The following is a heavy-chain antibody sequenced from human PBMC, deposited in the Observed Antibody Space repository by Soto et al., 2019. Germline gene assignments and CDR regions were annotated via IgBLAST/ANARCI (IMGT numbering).Heavy chain of an antibody. Sequence: ASVKVSCKASGYTFTSYGISWVRQASGQGLEWMGWISAYNGNTNYAQKLLGRVTMTTDTSTSTAYMELRSLRSDDTAVYYCARDIQEWSDAFDIWGQGTMVTVSS. CDR1: GYTFTSYG. CDR2: ISAYNGNT. CDR3: ARDIQEWSDAFDI. J-gene: IGHJ3*02. D-gene: IGHD3-3*01. V-gene: IGHV1-18*01.